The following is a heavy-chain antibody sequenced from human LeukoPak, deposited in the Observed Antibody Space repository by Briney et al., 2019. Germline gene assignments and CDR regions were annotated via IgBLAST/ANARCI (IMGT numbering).Heavy chain of an antibody. D-gene: IGHD2-8*01. V-gene: IGHV5-51*01. CDR3: ARQGRTSNLFDP. Sequence: GAPPHISCQGSGSTCTTYWSGWGRPLPGKRQESRVVIYSGGSETTYSPSFQGQVTISADESNSTASLQWSSLKASDTAMYYCARQGRTSNLFDPWGQGTLVTVSS. CDR2: IYSGGSET. J-gene: IGHJ5*02. CDR1: GSTCTTYW.